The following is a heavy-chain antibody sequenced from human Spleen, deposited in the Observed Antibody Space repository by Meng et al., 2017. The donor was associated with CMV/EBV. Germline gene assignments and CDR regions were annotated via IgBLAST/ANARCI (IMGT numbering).Heavy chain of an antibody. CDR2: ISTKGNTYTT. V-gene: IGHV3-72*01. CDR1: GFTFSDHY. Sequence: GESLKISCEASGFTFSDHYMDWVRQGPGKGLEWVGRISTKGNTYTTHYAASVKGRFTIYRDNSRNTVFLQMNGVRRDDTGVYYCARDSVAGGVTFGRNPTAGHSYGLDVWGHGTTVTVSS. CDR3: ARDSVAGGVTFGRNPTAGHSYGLDV. D-gene: IGHD3-16*01. J-gene: IGHJ6*01.